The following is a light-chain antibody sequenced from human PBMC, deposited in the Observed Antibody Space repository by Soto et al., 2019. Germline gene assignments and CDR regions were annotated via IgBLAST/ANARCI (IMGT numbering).Light chain of an antibody. CDR3: QQYNNWPSWT. CDR2: GAS. CDR1: QSVSSN. J-gene: IGKJ1*01. Sequence: EIVMTQSPATLSVSPGERATLSCRASQSVSSNLAWYQQKPGQAPRLHIYGASTRATGIPAWFSGSGSGTECTLTISSLPSEDFSVYYCQQYNNWPSWTFGQGTKVEIK. V-gene: IGKV3-15*01.